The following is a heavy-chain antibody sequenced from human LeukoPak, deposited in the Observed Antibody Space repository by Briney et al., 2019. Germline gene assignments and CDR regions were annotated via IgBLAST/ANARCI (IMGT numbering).Heavy chain of an antibody. Sequence: GGSLRLSCAASGFTFSSYSMSWVRQAPGKGLEWVSSISSSSSYIYYADSVKGRFTISRDNAKNSLYLQMNSLRAEDTAVYYCARDPGPYYFDYWGQGTLVTVSS. V-gene: IGHV3-21*01. CDR3: ARDPGPYYFDY. J-gene: IGHJ4*02. CDR2: ISSSSSYI. CDR1: GFTFSSYS.